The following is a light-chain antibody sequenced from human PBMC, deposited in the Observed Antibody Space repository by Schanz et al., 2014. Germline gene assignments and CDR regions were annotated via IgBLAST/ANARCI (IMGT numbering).Light chain of an antibody. CDR1: SSDVGGYNY. V-gene: IGLV2-11*01. CDR3: CSYAGSYTFEV. CDR2: EGS. J-gene: IGLJ3*02. Sequence: QSALTQPASVSGSPGQSITISCTGTSSDVGGYNYVSWYQQHPDKAPKLMIYEGSKRPSGVPDRFSGSKSGNTASLTISGLQAEDEADYYCCSYAGSYTFEVFGGGTKLTVL.